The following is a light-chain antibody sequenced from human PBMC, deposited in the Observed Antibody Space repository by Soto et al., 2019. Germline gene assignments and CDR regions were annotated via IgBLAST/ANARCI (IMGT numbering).Light chain of an antibody. CDR1: QSVSSY. Sequence: EIVLTQSPATLSLSPGEIATLCFRASQSVSSYLAWYQQKPGQAPRLLIYGASNRATGIPDRFSGSGSGTDFTLTISRLEPEDFAVYYCQQYGSSGTFGQGTKVDIK. CDR2: GAS. J-gene: IGKJ1*01. CDR3: QQYGSSGT. V-gene: IGKV3-20*01.